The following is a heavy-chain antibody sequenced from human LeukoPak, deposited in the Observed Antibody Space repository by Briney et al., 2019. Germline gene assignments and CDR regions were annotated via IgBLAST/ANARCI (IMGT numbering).Heavy chain of an antibody. Sequence: ASVKVSCKASGGTFSSYAISWVRQAPGQGLEWMGIINPSGGSTSYAQKFQGRVTMTRDMSTSTVYMELSRLRSDDTAVYYCASNTQDFDYWGQGTLVTVSS. CDR3: ASNTQDFDY. CDR1: GGTFSSYA. D-gene: IGHD2-15*01. J-gene: IGHJ4*02. CDR2: INPSGGST. V-gene: IGHV1-46*01.